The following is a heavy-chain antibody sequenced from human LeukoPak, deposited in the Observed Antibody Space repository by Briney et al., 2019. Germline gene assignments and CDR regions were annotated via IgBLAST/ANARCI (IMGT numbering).Heavy chain of an antibody. V-gene: IGHV3-7*01. CDR2: IKQDGSEK. CDR1: GFTFSSYW. D-gene: IGHD3-3*01. J-gene: IGHJ4*02. CDR3: ARGVVEDPFDY. Sequence: GGSLRLSCAASGFTFSSYWMSWVRQAPGKGLEWAANIKQDGSEKYYVDSVKGRFTVSRDNAKNSLYLQMNSLRAEDTAVYYCARGVVEDPFDYWGQGTLVTVSS.